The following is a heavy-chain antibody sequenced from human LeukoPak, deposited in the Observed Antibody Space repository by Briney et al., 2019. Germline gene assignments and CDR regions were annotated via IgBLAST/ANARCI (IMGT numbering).Heavy chain of an antibody. V-gene: IGHV1-69*04. CDR3: ARDLSGDGYPGY. CDR1: GGTFSSYA. Sequence: ASVKVSCKASGGTFSSYAISWVRQAPGQGPEWMGRIIPIFGIANYAQKFQGRVTITADKSTSTAYMELSSLRSEDTAVYYCARDLSGDGYPGYWGQGTLVTVSS. CDR2: IIPIFGIA. D-gene: IGHD5-24*01. J-gene: IGHJ4*02.